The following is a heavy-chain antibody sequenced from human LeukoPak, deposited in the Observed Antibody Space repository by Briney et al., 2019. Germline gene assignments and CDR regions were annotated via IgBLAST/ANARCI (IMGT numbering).Heavy chain of an antibody. J-gene: IGHJ4*02. CDR2: MHHGGST. D-gene: IGHD6-13*01. V-gene: IGHV4-38-2*02. CDR3: ARDPSGTAAAVGDY. CDR1: GFSVSSGYY. Sequence: SETLSLTCVVSGFSVSSGYYWGWIRQPPGKGLEWIGSMHHGGSTFYNPSLKSRVTISLDTSKNHFSLKVTSATAADTAVYYCARDPSGTAAAVGDYWGQGTLVTVSS.